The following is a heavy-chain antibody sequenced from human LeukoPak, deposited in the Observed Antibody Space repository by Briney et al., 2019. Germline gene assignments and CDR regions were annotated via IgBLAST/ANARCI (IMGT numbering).Heavy chain of an antibody. J-gene: IGHJ5*02. D-gene: IGHD3-16*01. Sequence: ASVTVSCEASGYTFTGYYMHWVRQAPGQGLEWMGGIIPIFGTANYAQKFQGRVTITADESTSTAYMELSSLRSEDTAVYYCARDLRRGMVPEVKWLDPWGQGTLVTVSS. V-gene: IGHV1-69*13. CDR1: GYTFTGYY. CDR2: IIPIFGTA. CDR3: ARDLRRGMVPEVKWLDP.